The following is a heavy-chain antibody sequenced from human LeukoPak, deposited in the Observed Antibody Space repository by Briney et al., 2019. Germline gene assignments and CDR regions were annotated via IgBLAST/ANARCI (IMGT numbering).Heavy chain of an antibody. CDR3: ARDYAFCGGDCYRLDY. D-gene: IGHD2-21*01. Sequence: SVKVSCKASGGTFSSYAISWVRQAPGQGLEWMGGIIPIFGTANYAQKFQGRVTITTDESTSTAYMELSSLRSEDTAVYYCARDYAFCGGDCYRLDYWGQGTLVTVSS. CDR1: GGTFSSYA. J-gene: IGHJ4*02. V-gene: IGHV1-69*05. CDR2: IIPIFGTA.